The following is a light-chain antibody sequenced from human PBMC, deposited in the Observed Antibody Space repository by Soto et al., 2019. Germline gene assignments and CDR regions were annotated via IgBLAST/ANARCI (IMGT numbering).Light chain of an antibody. CDR2: ETS. CDR1: QSISCW. Sequence: IPMTQSPSTLSASLGDRVTITCRASQSISCWLAWDQQKPGKAPTLLIYETSNLQSGVPSRFSGSGSATDFTLTISGLQLDEFATYCCQQYSAYPLTFGGGTKVQI. CDR3: QQYSAYPLT. V-gene: IGKV1-5*03. J-gene: IGKJ4*01.